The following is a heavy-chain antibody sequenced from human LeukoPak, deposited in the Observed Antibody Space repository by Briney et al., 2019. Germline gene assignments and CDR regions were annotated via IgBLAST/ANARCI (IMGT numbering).Heavy chain of an antibody. CDR2: IKQDGSEK. D-gene: IGHD6-19*01. Sequence: GGSLRFSCAASGFTFSSYWMSWVRQAPGKGLEWVANIKQDGSEKYYVDSVKGRFTISRDNAKNSLYLQMNSLRAEDTAVYYCAREGSGWGDYYYYMDVWGKGTTVTISS. CDR1: GFTFSSYW. CDR3: AREGSGWGDYYYYMDV. J-gene: IGHJ6*03. V-gene: IGHV3-7*01.